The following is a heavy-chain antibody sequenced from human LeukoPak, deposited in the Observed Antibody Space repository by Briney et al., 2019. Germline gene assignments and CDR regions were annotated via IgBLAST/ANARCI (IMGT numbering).Heavy chain of an antibody. V-gene: IGHV3-23*01. Sequence: PGGSLRLSCVASGFTFSFYGMNWVRQAPGKGLEWVSSISGRGLKTFYADSVKGRFTISRDNSKNTLSLQMNSLRAEDTALYFCAKDHIGGDYEPVPFDIWGKGTLVTVSS. CDR1: GFTFSFYG. D-gene: IGHD4-17*01. CDR2: ISGRGLKT. CDR3: AKDHIGGDYEPVPFDI. J-gene: IGHJ3*02.